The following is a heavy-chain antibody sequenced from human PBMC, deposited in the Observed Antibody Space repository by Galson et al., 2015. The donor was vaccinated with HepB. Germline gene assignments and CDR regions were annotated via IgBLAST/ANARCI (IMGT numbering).Heavy chain of an antibody. J-gene: IGHJ3*02. Sequence: SLRLSCAASGFTFDDYAMHWVRQAPGKGLEWVSGISWNSGSIGYADSVKGRFTISRDNAKNSLYLQMNSLRAEDTALYYCAKGALPGYSYGNDAFDIWGQGTMVTVSS. V-gene: IGHV3-9*01. CDR3: AKGALPGYSYGNDAFDI. CDR1: GFTFDDYA. D-gene: IGHD5-18*01. CDR2: ISWNSGSI.